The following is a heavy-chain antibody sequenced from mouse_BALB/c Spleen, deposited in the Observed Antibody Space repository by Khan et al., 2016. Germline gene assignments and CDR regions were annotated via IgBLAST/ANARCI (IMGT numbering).Heavy chain of an antibody. CDR3: ARSPYDYDVGFAY. J-gene: IGHJ3*01. V-gene: IGHV14-3*02. D-gene: IGHD2-4*01. CDR1: GFPLKDTY. Sequence: VQLQQPGAELVKPGASFPLSCPSSGFPLKDTYMHWVKQRPEQGLEWIGRIDPANGNTKYDPKFQGKATITADTSSNTAYLQLSSLTSEDTAVYYCARSPYDYDVGFAYWGQGTLVTVSA. CDR2: IDPANGNT.